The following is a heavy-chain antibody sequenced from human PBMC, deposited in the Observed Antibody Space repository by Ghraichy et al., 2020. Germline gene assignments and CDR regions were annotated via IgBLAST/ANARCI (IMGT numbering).Heavy chain of an antibody. Sequence: GGSLRLSCAASGFTFHNFAMSWVRQAPGKGLEWVSGISGSGTPHYADSMKGRVTISRDNSKNTIHLQMNSLRAEDSAGYFCAKELGYCSGGSCYATHQFYYGMDVWGQGTTVTVSS. D-gene: IGHD2-15*01. V-gene: IGHV3-23*01. CDR1: GFTFHNFA. CDR3: AKELGYCSGGSCYATHQFYYGMDV. CDR2: ISGSGTP. J-gene: IGHJ6*02.